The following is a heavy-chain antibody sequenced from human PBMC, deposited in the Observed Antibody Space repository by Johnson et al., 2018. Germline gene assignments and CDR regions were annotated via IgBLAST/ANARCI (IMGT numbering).Heavy chain of an antibody. V-gene: IGHV1-69*01. D-gene: IGHD1-26*01. CDR3: ARDRRPWELDAFDI. J-gene: IGHJ3*02. Sequence: QVQLVESGAEVKKPGSSVKVSCKASGGTFSSYAISWVRQAPGQGLEWMGGLIPIFGTANYAQKFQGRVTITADESTSTAYMELGSLRPEDTAVYYWARDRRPWELDAFDIWGQGTMVTVSS. CDR1: GGTFSSYA. CDR2: LIPIFGTA.